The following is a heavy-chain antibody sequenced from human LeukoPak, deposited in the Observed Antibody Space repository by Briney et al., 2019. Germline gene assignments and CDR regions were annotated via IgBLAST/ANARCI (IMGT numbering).Heavy chain of an antibody. CDR2: ICGSGGCT. CDR1: GFTFNTYA. CDR3: AKFRPTPD. Sequence: GGSLRLSCEASGFTFNTYAIYWVRQAPGKGLEWVSGICGSGGCTYYADSVKGRFTISRDNSKNTLYLQMNSLRAEDTAVYYCAKFRPTPDWGQGTLVTVSS. V-gene: IGHV3-23*01. D-gene: IGHD3-10*01. J-gene: IGHJ4*02.